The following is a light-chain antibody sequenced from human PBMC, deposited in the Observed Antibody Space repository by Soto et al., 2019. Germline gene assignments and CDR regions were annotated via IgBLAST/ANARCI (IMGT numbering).Light chain of an antibody. CDR1: QRGSTY. CDR3: EQRSKWPLA. V-gene: IGKV3-11*01. CDR2: DAY. Sequence: PATGSLSRGERAKLSVRASQRGSTYVAWYQQNPGLAPRLVIYDAYNRATGIPARFSGSGPGIGFTLTVSSLEPEDFAVYYCEQRSKWPLALGGGTKVDIK. J-gene: IGKJ4*01.